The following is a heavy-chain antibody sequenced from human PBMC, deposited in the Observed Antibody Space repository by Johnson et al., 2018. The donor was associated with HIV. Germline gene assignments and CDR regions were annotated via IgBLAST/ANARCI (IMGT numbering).Heavy chain of an antibody. Sequence: QVQLVESGGGVVQPGRSLRLSCAASGFSFSSYDMHWVRQAPGKGLEWVAFIRYDGSNKYYADSVQGRFTISSDKSENTLYLQMNSLRDEDTAVYYCAREGWILDRNDAFGIGGQGTMVTVSS. J-gene: IGHJ3*02. CDR3: AREGWILDRNDAFGI. D-gene: IGHD3/OR15-3a*01. V-gene: IGHV3-30*02. CDR1: GFSFSSYD. CDR2: IRYDGSNK.